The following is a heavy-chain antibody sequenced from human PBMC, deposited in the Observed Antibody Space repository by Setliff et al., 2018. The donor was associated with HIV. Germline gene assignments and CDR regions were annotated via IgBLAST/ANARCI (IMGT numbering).Heavy chain of an antibody. J-gene: IGHJ4*02. CDR2: IRLDATNK. CDR3: ARDSGTTVGATGPGY. D-gene: IGHD1-26*01. CDR1: GLTFRIFG. V-gene: IGHV3-30*02. Sequence: QAGGSLRLSCAASGLTFRIFGMHCVRQAPGKGLEWVPFIRLDATNKYYGDSVKGRFPGSRDNSKNTLYLQMNSLRGEDTAVYYCARDSGTTVGATGPGYWGQGTLVTVSS.